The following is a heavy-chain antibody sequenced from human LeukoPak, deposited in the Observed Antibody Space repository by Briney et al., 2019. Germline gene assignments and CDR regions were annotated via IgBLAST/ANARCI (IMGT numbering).Heavy chain of an antibody. CDR3: ARDPGRITMVRGVMNY. V-gene: IGHV3-11*04. CDR1: GFTFSDYY. J-gene: IGHJ4*02. D-gene: IGHD3-10*01. Sequence: PGGSLRLSCAASGFTFSDYYMSWIRQAPGEGLEWVSYISSSSSTIYYADSVKGRFTISRDNAKNSLYLQMNSLRAEDTAVYYCARDPGRITMVRGVMNYWGQGTLVTVSS. CDR2: ISSSSSTI.